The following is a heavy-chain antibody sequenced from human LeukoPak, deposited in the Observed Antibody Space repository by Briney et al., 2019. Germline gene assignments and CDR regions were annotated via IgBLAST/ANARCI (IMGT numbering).Heavy chain of an antibody. CDR1: GFTFSSYA. D-gene: IGHD6-13*01. Sequence: GGSLRLSCAASGFTFSSYAMSWVRQAPGKGLEWVSVISGSGGSTYYADSVKGRSTISRDNSKNTLYLKMNSLRAEDTAVYHCASGRGSSWSNPFDYWGQGTLVTVSS. CDR2: ISGSGGST. CDR3: ASGRGSSWSNPFDY. J-gene: IGHJ4*02. V-gene: IGHV3-23*01.